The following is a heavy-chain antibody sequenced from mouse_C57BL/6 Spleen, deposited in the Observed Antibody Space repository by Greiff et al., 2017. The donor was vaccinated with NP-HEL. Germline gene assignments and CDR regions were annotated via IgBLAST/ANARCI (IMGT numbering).Heavy chain of an antibody. V-gene: IGHV14-4*01. CDR3: TPYYYGCYWYFDV. Sequence: VQLQQSGAELVRPGASVKLSCTASGFNIKDDYMHWVKQRPEQGLEWIGWIDPENGDTEYASKFQGKATITADTSSNTAYLQLSSLTSEDTAVYYCTPYYYGCYWYFDVWGTGTTVTVSS. D-gene: IGHD2-2*01. CDR2: IDPENGDT. J-gene: IGHJ1*03. CDR1: GFNIKDDY.